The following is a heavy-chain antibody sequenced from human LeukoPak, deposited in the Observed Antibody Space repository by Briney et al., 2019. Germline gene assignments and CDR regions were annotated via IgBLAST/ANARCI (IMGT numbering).Heavy chain of an antibody. V-gene: IGHV3-30*02. D-gene: IGHD4-17*01. Sequence: GGSLRLSCAASGFTFSSYGMHWVRQAPGKGLEWVAFIRYDGSNKYYADSVKGRFTISRDNSKNTLYLQMNSLRAEDTAVYYCAKVGNGDYVLRFDPWGQGTLVTVSS. CDR2: IRYDGSNK. CDR3: AKVGNGDYVLRFDP. J-gene: IGHJ5*02. CDR1: GFTFSSYG.